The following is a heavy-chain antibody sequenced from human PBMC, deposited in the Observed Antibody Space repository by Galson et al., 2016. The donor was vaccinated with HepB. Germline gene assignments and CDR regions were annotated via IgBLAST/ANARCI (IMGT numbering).Heavy chain of an antibody. V-gene: IGHV4-39*07. D-gene: IGHD3-22*01. CDR1: GGSISSSSYY. Sequence: SETLSLTCTVSGGSISSSSYYWGWIRQPPGKGLEWIGSIYYSGSTYYNPSLKSRVTISVDTSKNHFSLKLSSVTAADTAVYYCARALEGYYYDSSGYSGYFDYWGQGTLVTVSS. CDR3: ARALEGYYYDSSGYSGYFDY. J-gene: IGHJ4*02. CDR2: IYYSGST.